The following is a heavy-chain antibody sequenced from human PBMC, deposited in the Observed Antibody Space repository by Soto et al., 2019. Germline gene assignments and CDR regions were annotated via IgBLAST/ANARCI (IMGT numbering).Heavy chain of an antibody. Sequence: PSGSLSLTCAVSGGSMNSYVGTWLRQSPGRGLEWIGYISYSGSTYYNPSLKSRVTISADTSKHQFSLRMNSMIAADTVVHYCAREDPDASGRSWGQATLVTAFS. D-gene: IGHD1-1*01. CDR1: GGSMNSYV. CDR2: ISYSGST. V-gene: IGHV4-59*01. CDR3: AREDPDASGRS. J-gene: IGHJ5*02.